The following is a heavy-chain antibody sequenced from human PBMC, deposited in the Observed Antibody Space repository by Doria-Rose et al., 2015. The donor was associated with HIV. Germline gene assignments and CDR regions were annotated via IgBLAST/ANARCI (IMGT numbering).Heavy chain of an antibody. V-gene: IGHV4-39*07. Sequence: PGLVKPSETLSLTCTVSGASISSDNYWGWIRQPPGKGLEWIGSYYSSGRTYYNPSLKSRVTISADTSKNQFSLNLSSLTAADTAVYYCVMMLHYWGQGTLVTVSS. CDR1: GASISSDNY. D-gene: IGHD3-16*01. J-gene: IGHJ4*02. CDR3: VMMLHY. CDR2: YYSSGRT.